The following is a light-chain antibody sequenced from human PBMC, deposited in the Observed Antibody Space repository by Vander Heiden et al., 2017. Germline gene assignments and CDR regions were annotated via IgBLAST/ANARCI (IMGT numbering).Light chain of an antibody. Sequence: HAVVPQEPSLTVSPGGTVTLTCGSSTGAVINGHYPYWLQQKPGQAPRTLSYDTSNKHSWTPARFSGSLLGGKAALTLSGAQPEDEADYYCLRSYSGARPGVFGGGTKLTVL. V-gene: IGLV7-46*01. CDR2: DTS. CDR3: LRSYSGARPGV. CDR1: TGAVINGHY. J-gene: IGLJ3*02.